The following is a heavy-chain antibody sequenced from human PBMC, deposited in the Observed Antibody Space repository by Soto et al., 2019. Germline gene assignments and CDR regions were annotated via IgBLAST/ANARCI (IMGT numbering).Heavy chain of an antibody. CDR2: IIPIFGTA. Sequence: SVKVSCKASGGTFSSYAISWVRQAPGQGLEWMGGIIPIFGTANYAQKFQGRVTITADESTSTAYMELSSLRSEDTAVYYCAAARCSGGSCYLSDGMDVWGQGTKVTVSS. D-gene: IGHD2-15*01. V-gene: IGHV1-69*13. CDR3: AAARCSGGSCYLSDGMDV. CDR1: GGTFSSYA. J-gene: IGHJ6*02.